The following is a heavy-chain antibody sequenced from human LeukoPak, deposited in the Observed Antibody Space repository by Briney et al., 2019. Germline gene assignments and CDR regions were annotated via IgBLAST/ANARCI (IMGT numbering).Heavy chain of an antibody. J-gene: IGHJ6*03. V-gene: IGHV1-69*13. D-gene: IGHD3-10*01. CDR3: AGDTMVRGPYYYYMDV. Sequence: SVKVSCKASGGTFSSYAISWVRQAPGQGLEWMGGIIPIFGTANYAQKFQGRVTITADESTSTAYTELSSLRSEDTAVYYCAGDTMVRGPYYYYMDVWGKGTTVTISS. CDR1: GGTFSSYA. CDR2: IIPIFGTA.